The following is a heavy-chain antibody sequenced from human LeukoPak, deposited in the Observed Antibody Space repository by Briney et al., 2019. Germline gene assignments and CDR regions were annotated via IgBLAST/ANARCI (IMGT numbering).Heavy chain of an antibody. J-gene: IGHJ4*02. D-gene: IGHD4-17*01. CDR2: ISSSSSTI. Sequence: PGGSLRLSCAASGFTFSSYSMTWVRQAPGKGLEWVSYISSSSSTIYYADSVKGRLTISRDNAKNSLYLQMNSLRDKDTAVYYCARDRGYGDYDTDGYYFDYWGQGTLVTVSS. CDR1: GFTFSSYS. V-gene: IGHV3-48*02. CDR3: ARDRGYGDYDTDGYYFDY.